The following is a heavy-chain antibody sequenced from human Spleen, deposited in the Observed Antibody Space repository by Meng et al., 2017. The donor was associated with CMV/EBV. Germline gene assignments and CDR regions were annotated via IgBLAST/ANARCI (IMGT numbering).Heavy chain of an antibody. J-gene: IGHJ6*02. V-gene: IGHV1-18*01. Sequence: ASVKVSCKASGYSFTNYGISWVRQAPGQGLEWMGWISTYNGNTNIAQQFQGRVTMTTDTSTTTAYMELRSLRVDDTAVYYCTRGLGASYFYGMDVWGQGTTVTVS. CDR2: ISTYNGNT. D-gene: IGHD3-16*01. CDR3: TRGLGASYFYGMDV. CDR1: GYSFTNYG.